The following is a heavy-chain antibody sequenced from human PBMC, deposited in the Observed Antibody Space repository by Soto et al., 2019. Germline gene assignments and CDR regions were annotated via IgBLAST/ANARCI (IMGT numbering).Heavy chain of an antibody. CDR3: AQYRPTVADGYRLDF. V-gene: IGHV4-59*01. CDR2: VYYTGTT. CDR1: GGSINGYY. Sequence: PSETLSLTCTISGGSINGYYWSWIRQPPGKGLEWIGYVYYTGTTKYNPSLESRVTISADTSKNQFSLRVTSVTAADTAVYYCAQYRPTVADGYRLDFWGQGILVTVSS. J-gene: IGHJ4*02. D-gene: IGHD5-12*01.